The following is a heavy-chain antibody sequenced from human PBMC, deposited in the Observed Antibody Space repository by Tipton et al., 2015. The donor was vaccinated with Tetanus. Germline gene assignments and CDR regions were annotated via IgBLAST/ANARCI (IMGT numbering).Heavy chain of an antibody. CDR1: GYIFNNYW. V-gene: IGHV5-51*01. CDR3: ARGHCTDGVCNFGF. Sequence: QLVQSGGEVKKPGESLKISCKGSGYIFNNYWIGWVRQKPGKGLEWMGIIYPGDSDTRYSPSFQGQVTISVDKSISTAYLQWSSLKASDPSMFYCARGHCTDGVCNFGFWGQGALVPVAS. D-gene: IGHD2-8*01. J-gene: IGHJ4*02. CDR2: IYPGDSDT.